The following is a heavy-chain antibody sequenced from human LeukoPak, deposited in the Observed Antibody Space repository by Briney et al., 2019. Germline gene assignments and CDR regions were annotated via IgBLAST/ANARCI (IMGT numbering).Heavy chain of an antibody. CDR1: GGSISSYY. CDR2: IYISGST. J-gene: IGHJ4*02. D-gene: IGHD6-19*01. V-gene: IGHV4-4*07. Sequence: SETLSLTCTVSGGSISSYYWSWIRQPAGKGLEWIGRIYISGSTNYNPSLKSRVTMSVDTSKNQFSLKLGSVTAADTAVYYCATAEVAVAGSGFDYWGQGTLVTVSS. CDR3: ATAEVAVAGSGFDY.